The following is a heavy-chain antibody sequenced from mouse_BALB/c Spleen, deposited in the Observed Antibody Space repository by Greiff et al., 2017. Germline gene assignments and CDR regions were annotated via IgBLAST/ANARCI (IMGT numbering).Heavy chain of an antibody. CDR1: GFSLTSYG. J-gene: IGHJ1*01. CDR3: ARLDYDYDRYFDV. V-gene: IGHV2-9*02. CDR2: IWAGGST. D-gene: IGHD2-4*01. Sequence: VKLVESGPGLVAPSQSLSITCTVSGFSLTSYGVHWVRQPPGKGLEWLGVIWAGGSTNYNSALMSRLSISKDNSKSQVFLKMNSLQTDDTAMYYCARLDYDYDRYFDVWGAGTTVTVSS.